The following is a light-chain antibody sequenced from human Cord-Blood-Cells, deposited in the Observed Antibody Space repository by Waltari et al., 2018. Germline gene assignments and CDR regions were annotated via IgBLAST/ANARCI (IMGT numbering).Light chain of an antibody. CDR3: QVWDSSSDHVV. Sequence: SYVLTQPPSVSVAPGKTARIPCGGYNIGRKSVHWYQQKPGQAPVLVVYDDSDRPSGIPERFSGSNSGNTATLTISRVEAGDEADDYCQVWDSSSDHVVFGGGTKRTVL. V-gene: IGLV3-21*03. CDR1: NIGRKS. CDR2: DDS. J-gene: IGLJ2*01.